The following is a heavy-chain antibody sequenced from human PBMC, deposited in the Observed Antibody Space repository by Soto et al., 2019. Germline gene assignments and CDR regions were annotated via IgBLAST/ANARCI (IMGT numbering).Heavy chain of an antibody. CDR3: AHRPGDNWFDP. V-gene: IGHV2-5*02. D-gene: IGHD3-10*01. CDR1: GFSLRKSGMG. J-gene: IGHJ5*02. Sequence: QITLKESGPTLVQPTQTLTLTCTFSGFSLRKSGMGVGWIRQPPGQALEWLAIIYWDDDKRYTPSLKNRLTITTDTSKDRVVLTMTNMDPMDTGTYYCAHRPGDNWFDPWGQGTLVTVSS. CDR2: IYWDDDK.